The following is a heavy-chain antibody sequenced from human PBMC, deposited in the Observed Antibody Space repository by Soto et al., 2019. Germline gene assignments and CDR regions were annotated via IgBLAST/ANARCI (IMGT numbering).Heavy chain of an antibody. CDR1: GFTFGDYA. CDR3: TRESIAARRGDYYYYYGMDV. Sequence: PGGSLRLSCTASGFTFGDYAMSWVRQAPGKGLEWVGFIRSKAYGGTTEYAASAKGRFTISRDDSKSIAYLQMNSLKTEDTAVYYCTRESIAARRGDYYYYYGMDVWGQGTTVTVSS. CDR2: IRSKAYGGTT. V-gene: IGHV3-49*04. J-gene: IGHJ6*02. D-gene: IGHD6-6*01.